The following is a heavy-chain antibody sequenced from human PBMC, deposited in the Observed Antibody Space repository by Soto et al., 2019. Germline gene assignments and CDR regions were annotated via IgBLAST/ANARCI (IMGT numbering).Heavy chain of an antibody. CDR1: RGSISSYY. CDR2: IYSSGST. V-gene: IGHV4-4*08. D-gene: IGHD3-10*01. CDR3: ASLNYAAGSYYSFDH. Sequence: SETLSLTCSVSRGSISSYYFSWIRQPPGKGLEWIGYIYSSGSTNYNPSLKSRVTISVDTSKNQFSLKLTSMTAADTAMYYCASLNYAAGSYYSFDHWGQGTLVTVSS. J-gene: IGHJ1*01.